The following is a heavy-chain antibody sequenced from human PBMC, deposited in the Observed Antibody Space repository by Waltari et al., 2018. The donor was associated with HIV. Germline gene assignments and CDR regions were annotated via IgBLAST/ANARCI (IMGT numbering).Heavy chain of an antibody. CDR2: INTNTGNP. Sequence: QVQLVQSGSELKKPGASVTVSCKASGYTFTSYAMNWVRQAPGQGLEWMGWINTNTGNPTYAKGFTGRFVFSLDTSVSTAYLQISSLKAEDTAVYYCARVGYCSSTSCYIDYYMDVWGKGTTVTVSS. CDR3: ARVGYCSSTSCYIDYYMDV. V-gene: IGHV7-4-1*02. J-gene: IGHJ6*03. CDR1: GYTFTSYA. D-gene: IGHD2-2*02.